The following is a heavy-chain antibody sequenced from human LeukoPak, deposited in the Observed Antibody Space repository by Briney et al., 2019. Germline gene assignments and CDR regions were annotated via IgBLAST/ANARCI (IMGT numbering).Heavy chain of an antibody. J-gene: IGHJ4*02. CDR3: VRGPSSGWHKADY. D-gene: IGHD6-19*01. V-gene: IGHV1-18*01. Sequence: ASVKVSCXASGYTFTSYSINWVRPAPGQGLEWMGWISSYNGNTNYAQKLQGRVTMTTDTSTSTAYMELRSLRSDDTAVYYCVRGPSSGWHKADYWGQGTLVTVSS. CDR1: GYTFTSYS. CDR2: ISSYNGNT.